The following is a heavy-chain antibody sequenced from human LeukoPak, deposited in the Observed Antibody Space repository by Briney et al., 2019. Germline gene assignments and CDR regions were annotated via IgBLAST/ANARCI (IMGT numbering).Heavy chain of an antibody. CDR1: GGSISSYY. CDR2: IYYSGCT. CDR3: ARAGGSWFPTIDY. Sequence: SETLSLTCTVSGGSISSYYWSWIRQPPGKGLEWIGYIYYSGCTNYNPSLKSRVTISVDTSKNQFSLKLSSVTAADTAVYYCARAGGSWFPTIDYWGQGTLVTVSS. D-gene: IGHD6-13*01. J-gene: IGHJ4*02. V-gene: IGHV4-59*01.